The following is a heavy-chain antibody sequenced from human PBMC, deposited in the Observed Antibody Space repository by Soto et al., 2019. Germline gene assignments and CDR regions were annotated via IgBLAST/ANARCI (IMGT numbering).Heavy chain of an antibody. D-gene: IGHD3-22*01. V-gene: IGHV1-69*01. CDR1: GGIFGSHG. CDR3: VRDRRIYYSDPHDVFVASDYEV. J-gene: IGHJ3*01. Sequence: QVQLIQSEAEVKKPGSSLRVSCTASGGIFGSHGFSWVRQAPGQRLEWVGGFIPIFRTLTYTEKFQARVRIAADESTNTVYLDLSSLTSEDTAVYYCVRDRRIYYSDPHDVFVASDYEVWGQGTMVSVSS. CDR2: FIPIFRTL.